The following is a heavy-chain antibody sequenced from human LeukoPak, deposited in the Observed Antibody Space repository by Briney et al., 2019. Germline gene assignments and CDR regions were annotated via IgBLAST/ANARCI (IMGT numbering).Heavy chain of an antibody. CDR2: ISYDGSNK. CDR1: GFTFSSYA. Sequence: GGSLRLSCAASGFTFSSYAMHWVRQAPGKELEWVAVISYDGSNKYYADSVKGRFTISRDNSKNTLYLQMNSLRAEDTAVYYCARGGGYSGYERNWFDPWGQGTLVTVSS. D-gene: IGHD5-12*01. CDR3: ARGGGYSGYERNWFDP. J-gene: IGHJ5*02. V-gene: IGHV3-30-3*01.